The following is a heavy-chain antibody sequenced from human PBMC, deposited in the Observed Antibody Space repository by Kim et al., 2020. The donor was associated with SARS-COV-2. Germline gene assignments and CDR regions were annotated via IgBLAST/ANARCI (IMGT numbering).Heavy chain of an antibody. CDR2: INHSGST. Sequence: SETLSLTCAVYGGSFSGYYWSWIRQPPGKGLEWIGEINHSGSTNYNPSLKSRVTISVDTSKNQFSLKLSSVTAADTAVDYCASSPAGTVTRDYWGQGTL. D-gene: IGHD4-17*01. CDR1: GGSFSGYY. V-gene: IGHV4-34*01. J-gene: IGHJ4*02. CDR3: ASSPAGTVTRDY.